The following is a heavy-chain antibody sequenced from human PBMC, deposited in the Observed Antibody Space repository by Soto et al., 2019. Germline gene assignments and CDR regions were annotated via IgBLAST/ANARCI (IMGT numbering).Heavy chain of an antibody. CDR2: INHSGST. Sequence: PSETLSLTCAVYGGSFSGYYWSWIRQPPGKGLEWIGEINHSGSTNCNPSLKSRVTISVDTSKNQFSLKLSSVTAADTAVYYCARGPIGGRVPLFGGGPSGYFHYWGQGTLVTVSS. V-gene: IGHV4-34*01. J-gene: IGHJ4*02. D-gene: IGHD3-3*01. CDR1: GGSFSGYY. CDR3: ARGPIGGRVPLFGGGPSGYFHY.